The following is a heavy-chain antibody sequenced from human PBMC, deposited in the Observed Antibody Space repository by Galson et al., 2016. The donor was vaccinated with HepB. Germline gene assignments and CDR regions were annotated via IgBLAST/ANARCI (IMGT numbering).Heavy chain of an antibody. Sequence: SETLSLTCTVSGGSIISRTSYWGWIRQSPEMGLEWLGSIHDGGDTAYNPSLKGRVTISVDTSKSQFSLELNSVTAADTALYYCARQDHSDHGAPNWFDPWGQGTLVTVSS. CDR3: ARQDHSDHGAPNWFDP. V-gene: IGHV4-39*01. J-gene: IGHJ5*02. CDR1: GGSIISRTSY. D-gene: IGHD4-17*01. CDR2: IHDGGDT.